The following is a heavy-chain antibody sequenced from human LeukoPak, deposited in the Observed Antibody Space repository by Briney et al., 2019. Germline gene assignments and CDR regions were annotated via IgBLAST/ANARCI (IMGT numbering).Heavy chain of an antibody. CDR1: GFTFDDYA. J-gene: IGHJ3*01. CDR2: ISPAGSYK. D-gene: IGHD2-2*01. CDR3: AKVHAEYHGAYDV. Sequence: PGRSLRLSCAASGFTFDDYAMHWVRQAPGKGLEWVSSISPAGSYKYYSNSLKGRFTVSRVNAENSLYLQMTSLSAEDTAVYYCAKVHAEYHGAYDVWGQGTVVTVSS. V-gene: IGHV3-21*01.